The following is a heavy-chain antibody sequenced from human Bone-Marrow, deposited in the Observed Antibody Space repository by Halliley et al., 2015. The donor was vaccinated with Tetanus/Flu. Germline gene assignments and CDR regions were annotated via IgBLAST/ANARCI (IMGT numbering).Heavy chain of an antibody. J-gene: IGHJ5*02. CDR1: GGSISSSNYY. CDR3: ARLSMVRGKNFDP. CDR2: LYYSGGT. D-gene: IGHD3-10*01. V-gene: IGHV4-39*01. Sequence: TLSLTCTVSGGSISSSNYYWGWIRQPPGKGLEWIGSLYYSGGTSYNPSLKSRVTVFADTSKNQFSLKLTSVTAADTAVYYCARLSMVRGKNFDPWDQGTLVTVSS.